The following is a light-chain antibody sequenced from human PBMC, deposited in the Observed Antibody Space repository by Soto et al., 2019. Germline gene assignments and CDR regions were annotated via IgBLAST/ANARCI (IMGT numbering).Light chain of an antibody. CDR1: SSDIGGYNY. V-gene: IGLV2-8*01. CDR2: EVS. CDR3: SSYAGSNNYV. Sequence: QSVLTQPPSASGSPGQSVTISCTGTSSDIGGYNYVSWYQQHPGKAPKLMIYEVSKRPSGVPDRFSGSKSGNTASLTVSGLQAEDEADYSSSSYAGSNNYVFGSGTKVTVL. J-gene: IGLJ1*01.